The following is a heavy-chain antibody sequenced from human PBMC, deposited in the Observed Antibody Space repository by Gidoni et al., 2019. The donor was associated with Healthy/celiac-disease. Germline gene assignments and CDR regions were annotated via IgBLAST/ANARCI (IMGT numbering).Heavy chain of an antibody. D-gene: IGHD2-21*02. CDR3: AWCGGDCQGAFDI. V-gene: IGHV4-34*01. CDR2: INHSGST. CDR1: GGSFSGYY. Sequence: QVQLQQWGAGLLKPSETLSLTCPVYGGSFSGYYWSWIRQPPGKGLEWIGEINHSGSTNYNPSLKSRVTISVDTSKNQFSLKLSSVTAADTAVYYCAWCGGDCQGAFDIWGQGTMVTVSS. J-gene: IGHJ3*02.